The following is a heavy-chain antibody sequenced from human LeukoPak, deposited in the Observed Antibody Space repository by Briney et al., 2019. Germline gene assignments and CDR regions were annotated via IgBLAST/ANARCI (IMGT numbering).Heavy chain of an antibody. Sequence: SETLSLTCSVSGGSISSNTYYWGWIRQPPGKELEWIGSMCYSGSTYYNPSLKSRVTMSVDTSKNQFSLKLSSVTAADTAVYYCARDGGNSFRYWFDPWGQGTLVTVSS. CDR1: GGSISSNTYY. V-gene: IGHV4-39*07. CDR3: ARDGGNSFRYWFDP. J-gene: IGHJ5*02. CDR2: MCYSGST. D-gene: IGHD4-23*01.